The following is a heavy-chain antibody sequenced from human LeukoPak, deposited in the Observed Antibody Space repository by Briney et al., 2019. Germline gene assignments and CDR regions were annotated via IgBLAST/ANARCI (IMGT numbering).Heavy chain of an antibody. CDR2: IKQDESDK. V-gene: IGHV3-7*01. D-gene: IGHD1-26*01. CDR1: GFTFSIYW. CDR3: ARDFSASGGMDV. Sequence: GGSLRLSCAASGFTFSIYWMTWVRQAPGMGLEWVANIKQDESDKYYVDSVKGRFTISRDNAKNSLYLQMNGLRAEDTAVCYCARDFSASGGMDVWGQGTTVTVSS. J-gene: IGHJ6*02.